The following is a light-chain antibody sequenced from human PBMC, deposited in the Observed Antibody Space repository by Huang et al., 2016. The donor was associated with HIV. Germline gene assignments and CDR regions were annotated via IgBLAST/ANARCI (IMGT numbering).Light chain of an antibody. CDR3: HQYHNLPYT. CDR1: QDIGNY. CDR2: DAF. Sequence: DIQLTQSPSSLSASVGDRVTITCQASQDIGNYLNWYRQKPGRAPELLIYDAFNLETGVPSRCSGSGAGADFTFTISSLQPEDSATYYCHQYHNLPYTFGQGTKLEIK. J-gene: IGKJ2*01. V-gene: IGKV1-33*01.